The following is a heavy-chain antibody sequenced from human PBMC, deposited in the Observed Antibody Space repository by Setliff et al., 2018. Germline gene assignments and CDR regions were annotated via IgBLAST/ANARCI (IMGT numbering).Heavy chain of an antibody. Sequence: SETLSLTCTVSDGSISSYYWSWIRQPAGKGLEWIGRIYTSGSTNYNPSLKSRVTMSVDTSKNQFSLKLSSVTAADTAVYYCARVSTVTTWPYYYYMDVWGKGTTVTVSS. CDR2: IYTSGST. CDR1: DGSISSYY. V-gene: IGHV4-4*07. CDR3: ARVSTVTTWPYYYYMDV. D-gene: IGHD4-4*01. J-gene: IGHJ6*03.